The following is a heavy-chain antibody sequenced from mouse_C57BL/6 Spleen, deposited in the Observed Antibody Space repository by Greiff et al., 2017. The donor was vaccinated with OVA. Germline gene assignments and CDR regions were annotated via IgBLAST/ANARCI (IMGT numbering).Heavy chain of an antibody. V-gene: IGHV1-64*01. CDR3: ARGASTMVTTRGSYYAMDY. J-gene: IGHJ4*01. Sequence: QVQLQQSGAELVKPGASVKLSCKASGYTFTSYWMHWVKQRPGQGLEWIGMIHPNSGSTNYNEKFKSKATLTVDKSSSTAYMQLSSLTSEDSAVYYCARGASTMVTTRGSYYAMDYWGQGTSVTVSS. D-gene: IGHD2-2*01. CDR1: GYTFTSYW. CDR2: IHPNSGST.